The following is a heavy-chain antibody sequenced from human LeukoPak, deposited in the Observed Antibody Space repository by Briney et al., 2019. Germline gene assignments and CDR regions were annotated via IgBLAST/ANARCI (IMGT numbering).Heavy chain of an antibody. D-gene: IGHD6-19*01. J-gene: IGHJ4*02. Sequence: AGGSLRLSCAASGFTFSTSDMNWVRQAPGKGLEWVSSMTSGSDYIYYADSVRGRFTISRDNAKNLLYLQMNSLRAEDTAVYYCVGGSGWLPDFWGQGVLVTVSS. V-gene: IGHV3-21*01. CDR1: GFTFSTSD. CDR2: MTSGSDYI. CDR3: VGGSGWLPDF.